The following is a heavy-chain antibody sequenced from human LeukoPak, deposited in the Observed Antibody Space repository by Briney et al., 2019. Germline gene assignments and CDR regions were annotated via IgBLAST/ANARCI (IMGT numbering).Heavy chain of an antibody. D-gene: IGHD3-22*01. Sequence: AASVKVSCKASGYTFTGCYMRWVRQAPGQGLEWMGWINPNSGGTNYAQKFQGWVTMTRDTSISTAYMELSRLRSDDTAVYYCARSSSGYYPYYFDYWGQGTLVTVSS. J-gene: IGHJ4*02. CDR2: INPNSGGT. V-gene: IGHV1-2*04. CDR1: GYTFTGCY. CDR3: ARSSSGYYPYYFDY.